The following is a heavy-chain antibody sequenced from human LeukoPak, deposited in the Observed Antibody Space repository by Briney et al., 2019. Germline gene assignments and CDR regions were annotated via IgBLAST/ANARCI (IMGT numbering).Heavy chain of an antibody. D-gene: IGHD3-16*02. CDR3: ARGRASYYFDY. CDR2: ISSSSSYI. CDR1: GFTFSNYD. J-gene: IGHJ4*02. Sequence: GGSLRLSCAASGFTFSNYDMHWVRQAPGKGLEWVSSISSSSSYIYYADSVKGRFTISRDNAKNSLYLQMNSLRAEDTAVYYCARGRASYYFDYWGQGTLVTVSS. V-gene: IGHV3-21*01.